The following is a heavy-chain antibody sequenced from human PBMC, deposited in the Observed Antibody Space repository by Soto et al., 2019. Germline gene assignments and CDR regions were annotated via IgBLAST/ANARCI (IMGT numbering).Heavy chain of an antibody. CDR3: AKDGGDSSSWTSFYYYYYGMDV. CDR1: GFTFSSYG. J-gene: IGHJ6*02. Sequence: QVQLVESGGGVVQPGRSLRLSCAASGFTFSSYGMHWVRQAPGKGLEWVAVISYDGSNKYYADPVKGRFTISRDNSKNTLYLQMNSLRAEDTAVYYFAKDGGDSSSWTSFYYYYYGMDVWGQGTTVTVSS. V-gene: IGHV3-30*18. CDR2: ISYDGSNK. D-gene: IGHD6-13*01.